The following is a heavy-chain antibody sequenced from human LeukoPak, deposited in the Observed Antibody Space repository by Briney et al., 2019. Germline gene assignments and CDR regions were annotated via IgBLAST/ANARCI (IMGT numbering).Heavy chain of an antibody. Sequence: GGSLRLSCAASGFTVSTNYINWVRQAPGKGLEWVSTIFSGGTTYYADSVKGRFTFSRDISKNTLYLQMNSLRAEDTAVYYCASRSGGTYVQDAFDVWGQGTMVSASS. V-gene: IGHV3-53*01. CDR1: GFTVSTNY. D-gene: IGHD1-26*01. CDR2: IFSGGTT. CDR3: ASRSGGTYVQDAFDV. J-gene: IGHJ3*01.